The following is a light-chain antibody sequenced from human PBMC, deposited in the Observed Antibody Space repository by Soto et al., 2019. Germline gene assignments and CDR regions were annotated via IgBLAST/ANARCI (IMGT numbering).Light chain of an antibody. J-gene: IGKJ1*01. V-gene: IGKV3-15*01. Sequence: EIVMTQSPATVSVSPGERASLSCRASQSVSSDLAWYQQKPGQAPRLLMYGASTRATGISARFSGSGSGTEFTLTISSLQSEDFAVYYCQQYNDWPRTFGQGTNVEIK. CDR2: GAS. CDR1: QSVSSD. CDR3: QQYNDWPRT.